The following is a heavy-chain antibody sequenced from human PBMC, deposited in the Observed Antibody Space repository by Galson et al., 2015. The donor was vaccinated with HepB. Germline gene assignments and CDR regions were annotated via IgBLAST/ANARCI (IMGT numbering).Heavy chain of an antibody. Sequence: PALVKPTQPLTLTCTFSGFSLTTRAVTVGWVRQPPGKALEWLAIIYSDDNKYYSPSLQSRLTITRDTSKNQVVLRMTNMDPEDTATYYCAHRRQSFAAAWFESWGQGTLVTVSS. CDR2: IYSDDNK. D-gene: IGHD6-25*01. CDR1: GFSLTTRAVT. V-gene: IGHV2-5*02. CDR3: AHRRQSFAAAWFES. J-gene: IGHJ5*01.